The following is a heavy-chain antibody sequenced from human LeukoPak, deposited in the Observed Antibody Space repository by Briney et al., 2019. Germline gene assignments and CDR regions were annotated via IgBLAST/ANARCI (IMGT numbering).Heavy chain of an antibody. CDR2: ISYIGST. D-gene: IGHD4-17*01. CDR3: ARDLVTVTKGFDI. CDR1: DDSFSSHY. J-gene: IGHJ3*02. V-gene: IGHV4-59*11. Sequence: PSETLSLTCAVSDDSFSSHYWTWVRQPPGKGLEWIGYISYIGSTNYNPSLKSRVTISIDTSKNQFSLKLTSVTAADTAVYYCARDLVTVTKGFDIWGQGTMVSVSS.